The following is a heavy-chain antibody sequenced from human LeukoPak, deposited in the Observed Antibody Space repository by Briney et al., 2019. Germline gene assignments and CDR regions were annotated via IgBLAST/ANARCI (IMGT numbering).Heavy chain of an antibody. D-gene: IGHD3-16*02. CDR1: GGSIDSTNW. V-gene: IGHV4/OR15-8*01. CDR3: ARSHDHLWGNYPDY. CDR2: IHHDGRI. J-gene: IGHJ4*02. Sequence: SETLSLTCDVSGGSIDSTNWWNWVRQPPGKGLEWIGEIHHDGRINYNPSLKSRVTLSVDKSRNQFSLRLNSVTAADTAMYYCARSHDHLWGNYPDYWGQGTLVTVSS.